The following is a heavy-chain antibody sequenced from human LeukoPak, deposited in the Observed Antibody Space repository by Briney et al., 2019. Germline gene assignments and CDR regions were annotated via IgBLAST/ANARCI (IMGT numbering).Heavy chain of an antibody. D-gene: IGHD3-10*01. CDR3: AREASGSYYSFFLDY. J-gene: IGHJ4*02. CDR2: INPNNGDT. Sequence: ASVKVSCKASGYTFTGDYVHWVRRAPGQGLEWMAWINPNNGDTNSAQKFQDRVTITRDTSISTVYMELSRLTSDDTAVYYCAREASGSYYSFFLDYWGQGTLVAVSS. CDR1: GYTFTGDY. V-gene: IGHV1-2*02.